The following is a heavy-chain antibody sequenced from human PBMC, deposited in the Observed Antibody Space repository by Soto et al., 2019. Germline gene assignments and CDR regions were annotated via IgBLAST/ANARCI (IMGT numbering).Heavy chain of an antibody. CDR3: AVSAFSSGWYNFFDY. D-gene: IGHD6-19*01. Sequence: SETLSLTCAVYGGSFSGYYWSWIRQPPGKGLEWIGEINHSGSTNYNPSLKSRLTISVDTSKNQFSLKLSSVTAADTAVYYCAVSAFSSGWYNFFDYWGQGTLVTVSS. J-gene: IGHJ4*02. V-gene: IGHV4-34*01. CDR1: GGSFSGYY. CDR2: INHSGST.